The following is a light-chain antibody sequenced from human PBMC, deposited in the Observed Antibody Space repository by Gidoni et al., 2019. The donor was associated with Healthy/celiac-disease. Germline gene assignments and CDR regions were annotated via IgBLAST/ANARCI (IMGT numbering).Light chain of an antibody. CDR3: QHFGSSLFT. CDR1: QSVSGSY. J-gene: IGKJ3*01. Sequence: EIVLTQSPGTLSLSPGERATVSCRASQSVSGSYLAWYQQKPGQAPRLLIYGASSRATGIPDRFSGSGSGTDFTLTISRLEPEDFAVYYCQHFGSSLFTFGPGPNVHIK. V-gene: IGKV3-20*01. CDR2: GAS.